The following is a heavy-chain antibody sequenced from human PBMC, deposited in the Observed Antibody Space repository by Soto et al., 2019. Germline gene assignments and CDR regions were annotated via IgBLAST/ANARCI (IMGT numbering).Heavy chain of an antibody. CDR2: INAGNGNT. CDR3: ARDRLEYIVLVPADYYYYGMDV. J-gene: IGHJ6*02. V-gene: IGHV1-3*01. CDR1: GYSFTSYA. D-gene: IGHD2-2*01. Sequence: ALVKVSCKASGYSFTSYAMHWVRKAPGQRLEWMGWINAGNGNTKYSQKFQGRVTITRDTSASTAYMELSSLRSEDTAVYYCARDRLEYIVLVPADYYYYGMDVWGQGTTVTVSS.